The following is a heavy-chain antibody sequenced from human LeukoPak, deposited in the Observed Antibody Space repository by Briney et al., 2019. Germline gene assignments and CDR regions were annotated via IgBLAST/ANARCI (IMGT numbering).Heavy chain of an antibody. CDR2: ISVSGGGT. J-gene: IGHJ4*02. D-gene: IGHD1-26*01. V-gene: IGHV3-23*01. CDR3: ARRGIVLGAAPVLKYSFDY. Sequence: GGSLRLSCAASGFTFSSYAMSWVRQAPGKGLEWVSSISVSGGGTYYADSVKGRFTISRDNSKNTLYLQMNSLSAEDTAVYYCARRGIVLGAAPVLKYSFDYWGQGTLVAVSS. CDR1: GFTFSSYA.